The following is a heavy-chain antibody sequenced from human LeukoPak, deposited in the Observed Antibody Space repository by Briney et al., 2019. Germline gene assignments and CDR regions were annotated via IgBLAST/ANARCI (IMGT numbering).Heavy chain of an antibody. CDR2: INPSGGST. V-gene: IGHV1-46*01. Sequence: ASVKVSCKASGYTFTSYYMHWVRQAPGQGLEWMGIINPSGGSTSCAQKFQGRVTMTRDTSTSTVYMELSSLRSEDTAVYYCARDDPPTEVVAATWGQGTLVTVSS. D-gene: IGHD2-15*01. CDR1: GYTFTSYY. CDR3: ARDDPPTEVVAAT. J-gene: IGHJ4*02.